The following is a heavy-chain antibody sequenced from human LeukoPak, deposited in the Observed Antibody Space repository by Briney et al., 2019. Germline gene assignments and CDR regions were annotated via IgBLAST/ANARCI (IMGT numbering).Heavy chain of an antibody. CDR2: ISGSGGST. CDR1: GFTFCSYG. CDR3: AKGGEAVVVVTADVDY. J-gene: IGHJ4*02. Sequence: GGTLRLSCAASGFTFCSYGMSWVRQAPGKGLEWVSAISGSGGSTYYADSVKGRFTISRDNSKNTLYLQMNSLRAEDTAVYYCAKGGEAVVVVTADVDYWGQGTLVTVSS. D-gene: IGHD2-21*02. V-gene: IGHV3-23*01.